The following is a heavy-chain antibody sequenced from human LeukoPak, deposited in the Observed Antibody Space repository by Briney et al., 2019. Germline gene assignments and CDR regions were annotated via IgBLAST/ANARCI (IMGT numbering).Heavy chain of an antibody. CDR2: IYSGGRI. V-gene: IGHV4-39*07. CDR1: GGSFRGDYY. D-gene: IGHD4-11*01. Sequence: SETLSLTCTVSGGSFRGDYYWAWIRQPPGKGLEWIGSIYSGGRIYYNPSLKSRVSISINTSNNDLSLKVTSVTAADTAGYYCARAPWAYGNYVHAFDIWGQGTMVTVSS. J-gene: IGHJ3*02. CDR3: ARAPWAYGNYVHAFDI.